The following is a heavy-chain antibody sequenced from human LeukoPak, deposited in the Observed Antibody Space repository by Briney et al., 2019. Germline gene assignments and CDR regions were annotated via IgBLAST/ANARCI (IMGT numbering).Heavy chain of an antibody. Sequence: GGSLRLSCAASGFTVSSNYMGWVRQAPGKGLEWVSVIYSGGDTYYADSVKGRFTISRDNSKNMIYLEMSSLKTEDTAVYYCAKERNLEIAVAGTIFDYWGQGTLVTVSS. J-gene: IGHJ4*02. D-gene: IGHD6-19*01. CDR2: IYSGGDT. V-gene: IGHV3-66*01. CDR1: GFTVSSNY. CDR3: AKERNLEIAVAGTIFDY.